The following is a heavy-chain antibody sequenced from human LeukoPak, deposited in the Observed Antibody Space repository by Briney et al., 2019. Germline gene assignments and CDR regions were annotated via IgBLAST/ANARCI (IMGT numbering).Heavy chain of an antibody. D-gene: IGHD2-2*02. J-gene: IGHJ6*02. CDR2: ISSSSSTI. Sequence: SGGSLRLSCAASGFTFSSYSMNWVRQAPGKGLEWVSYISSSSSTIYYADSVKGRFTISRDNPKNSLYLQMNSLRAEDTAVYYCARSRYTRGPIYYYYGMDVWGQGTTVTVSS. CDR3: ARSRYTRGPIYYYYGMDV. V-gene: IGHV3-48*01. CDR1: GFTFSSYS.